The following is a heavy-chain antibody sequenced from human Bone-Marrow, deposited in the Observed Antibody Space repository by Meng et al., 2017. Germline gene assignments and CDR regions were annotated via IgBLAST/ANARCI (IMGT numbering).Heavy chain of an antibody. Sequence: QVQVSGSGPGLVKPSQTLALTCTVSGGSISSGSYYWSWIRQHPGKGLEWIGYIYYSGSTYYNPSLKSRVTISVDTSKNQFSLKLSSVTAADTAVYYCARVIVATSFYFDYWGQGTLVTASS. CDR3: ARVIVATSFYFDY. J-gene: IGHJ4*02. CDR2: IYYSGST. V-gene: IGHV4-31*03. D-gene: IGHD5-12*01. CDR1: GGSISSGSYY.